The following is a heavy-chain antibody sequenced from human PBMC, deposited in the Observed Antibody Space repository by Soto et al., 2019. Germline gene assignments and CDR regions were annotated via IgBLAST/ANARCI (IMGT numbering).Heavy chain of an antibody. CDR1: GGSFTNHF. Sequence: QVQLQESGPGLVKPSEILSLTCTVSGGSFTNHFCSWIRQPPGKGLEWIGYIYYLGTTNYSPSLKSRVTLSVDTSKNQCSLGLTSVTAADTAIYYCARHERDYGLDYWGRGTLVAVSS. J-gene: IGHJ4*02. V-gene: IGHV4-59*08. D-gene: IGHD4-17*01. CDR3: ARHERDYGLDY. CDR2: IYYLGTT.